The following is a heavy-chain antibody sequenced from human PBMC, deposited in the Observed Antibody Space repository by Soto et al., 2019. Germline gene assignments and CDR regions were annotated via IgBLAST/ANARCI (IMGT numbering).Heavy chain of an antibody. CDR1: GGTFSSYT. J-gene: IGHJ6*02. D-gene: IGHD6-13*01. Sequence: QVQLVQSGAEVKKPGSSVKVSCKASGGTFSSYTISWVRQAPGQGLEWMGRIIPILGIANYAQKFQGRVTITADKSTSTAYMELSSLRSEDTAVYYCARDRGIAAADHYYYYGMDVWGQGTTVTVSS. CDR2: IIPILGIA. CDR3: ARDRGIAAADHYYYYGMDV. V-gene: IGHV1-69*08.